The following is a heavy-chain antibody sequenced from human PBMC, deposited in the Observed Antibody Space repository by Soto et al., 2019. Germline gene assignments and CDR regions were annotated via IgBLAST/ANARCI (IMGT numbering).Heavy chain of an antibody. J-gene: IGHJ4*02. CDR1: GYTFSSYW. CDR2: VNGDGSST. CDR3: ARVMANLPWYFDY. D-gene: IGHD2-8*01. V-gene: IGHV3-74*01. Sequence: PGGSLRLSCAASGYTFSSYWMHWVRQAPGKGLVWVSRVNGDGSSTSYADPVKGRFTISRDNAKNTVHLQMDSLRAEDTAVYYCARVMANLPWYFDYWGQGTLATVSS.